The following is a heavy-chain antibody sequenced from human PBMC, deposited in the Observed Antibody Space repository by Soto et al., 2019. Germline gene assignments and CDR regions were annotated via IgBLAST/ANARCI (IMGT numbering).Heavy chain of an antibody. J-gene: IGHJ4*02. CDR1: GGSISSGGYY. Sequence: QVQLQESGPGLVKPSQTLSLTCTVSGGSISSGGYYWSWIRQHPGKGLEWIGYIYYSGSTYYNPSLMSRVTISVHTSKNQFPLQLSSVSAADTAVYYCARARYYGSGSSIDYWGQGTLVTVSS. V-gene: IGHV4-31*03. CDR3: ARARYYGSGSSIDY. CDR2: IYYSGST. D-gene: IGHD3-10*01.